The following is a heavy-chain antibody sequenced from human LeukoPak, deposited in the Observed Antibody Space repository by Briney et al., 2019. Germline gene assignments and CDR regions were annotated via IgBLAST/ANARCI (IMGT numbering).Heavy chain of an antibody. D-gene: IGHD3-16*01. J-gene: IGHJ6*04. Sequence: PGGSLRLSCAASGFTFSSSWMHWVRQAPGKGLVWASRITRDGSSTTYADSVKGRFTTSRDNAKNTLYLQMDSLRDDDTAVYYCARDPGYESWSPFWGGMDVWGNGTTVIVSS. CDR1: GFTFSSSW. CDR3: ARDPGYESWSPFWGGMDV. CDR2: ITRDGSST. V-gene: IGHV3-74*01.